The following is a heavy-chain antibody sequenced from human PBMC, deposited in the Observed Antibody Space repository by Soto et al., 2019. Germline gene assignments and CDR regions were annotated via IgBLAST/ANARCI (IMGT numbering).Heavy chain of an antibody. CDR3: VRARRYIVATIGHDYYYGMDV. CDR2: IIPIFGTA. J-gene: IGHJ6*02. V-gene: IGHV1-69*13. Sequence: SVKVSCKASGGTFSSYAISWVRQAPGQGLEWMGGIIPIFGTANYAQKFQGRVTITADESTSTAYMELSSLRSEDTAVYYCVRARRYIVATIGHDYYYGMDVWGQGTTVTVSS. D-gene: IGHD5-12*01. CDR1: GGTFSSYA.